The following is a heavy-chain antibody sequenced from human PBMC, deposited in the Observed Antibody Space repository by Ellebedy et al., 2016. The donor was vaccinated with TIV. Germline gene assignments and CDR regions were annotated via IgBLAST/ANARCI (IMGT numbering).Heavy chain of an antibody. V-gene: IGHV1-2*02. D-gene: IGHD4-17*01. J-gene: IGHJ4*02. Sequence: AASVKVSCKASGYTFTGYYMHWARQAPGQGLEWMGWINPNSGGTNYAQKFQGRVTMTRDTSISTAYMELSRLRSDDTAVYYCARDQNGDYYFDYWGQGTLVTVSS. CDR1: GYTFTGYY. CDR2: INPNSGGT. CDR3: ARDQNGDYYFDY.